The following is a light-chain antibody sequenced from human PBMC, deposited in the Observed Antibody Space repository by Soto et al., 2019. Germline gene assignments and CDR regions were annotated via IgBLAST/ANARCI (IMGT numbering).Light chain of an antibody. V-gene: IGLV3-9*01. Sequence: SYELTQPLSVSVALGQTARITCGGNNIGSKNVHWYQQKPVQAPVLVIYRDSNRPSGIPERFSGSNSGNTATLTISRAQAGDEADYYCQVWDSSTAYVVFGGGTKLTVL. CDR1: NIGSKN. CDR3: QVWDSSTAYVV. J-gene: IGLJ2*01. CDR2: RDS.